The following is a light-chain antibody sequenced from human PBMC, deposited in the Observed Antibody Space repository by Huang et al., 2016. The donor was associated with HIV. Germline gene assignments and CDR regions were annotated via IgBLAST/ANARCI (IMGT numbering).Light chain of an antibody. J-gene: IGKJ4*01. CDR2: GAS. V-gene: IGKV3-15*01. Sequence: EIVMTQSPATLSVSPGERAALSCRASQSVNSNLAWYQQQPGQAPRLLIYGASTRATGIPARFSGSGSGTEFTLTISSLQSEDFAVYYCQQYNNWPPLTVGGGTKVEIK. CDR3: QQYNNWPPLT. CDR1: QSVNSN.